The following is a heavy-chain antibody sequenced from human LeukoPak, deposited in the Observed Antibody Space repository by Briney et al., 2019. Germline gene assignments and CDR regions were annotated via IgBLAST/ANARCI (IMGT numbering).Heavy chain of an antibody. CDR1: GYTFTSYG. CDR2: IIPIFGTA. V-gene: IGHV1-69*13. Sequence: GASVKVSCKASGYTFTSYGISWVRQAPGQGLEWMGGIIPIFGTANYAQKFQGRVTITADESTSTAYMELSSLRSEDTAVYYCARDAGVGATGGFDYWGQGTLVTVSS. J-gene: IGHJ4*02. CDR3: ARDAGVGATGGFDY. D-gene: IGHD1-26*01.